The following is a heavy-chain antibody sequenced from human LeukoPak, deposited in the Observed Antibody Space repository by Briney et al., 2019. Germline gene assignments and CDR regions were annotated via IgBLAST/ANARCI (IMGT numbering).Heavy chain of an antibody. CDR1: GGSINSYY. V-gene: IGHV4-59*12. CDR3: ARDRRPGNYGDYGGFDY. CDR2: IYYSGST. Sequence: SETLSLTCSVSGGSINSYYWSWIRQPPGKGLEWLGYIYYSGSTYYNPSLKSRITISVDTSKNQFSLKLSSVTAADTAVYYCARDRRPGNYGDYGGFDYWGQGTLVTVSS. D-gene: IGHD4-17*01. J-gene: IGHJ4*02.